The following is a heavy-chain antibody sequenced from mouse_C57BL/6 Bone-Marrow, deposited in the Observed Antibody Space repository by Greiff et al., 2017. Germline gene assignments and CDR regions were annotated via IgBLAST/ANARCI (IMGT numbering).Heavy chain of an antibody. CDR3: ARCGTTVVFDY. Sequence: QVQLQQSGAELARPGASVKLSCKASGYTFTSYGISWVKQRTGQGLEWIGEIYPTSGNNYYHQKFKGKATLTADKSSSTAYMELRSLRSNDSAVYFGARCGTTVVFDYWGKGTTLTVSS. CDR1: GYTFTSYG. CDR2: IYPTSGNN. J-gene: IGHJ2*01. V-gene: IGHV1-81*01. D-gene: IGHD1-1*01.